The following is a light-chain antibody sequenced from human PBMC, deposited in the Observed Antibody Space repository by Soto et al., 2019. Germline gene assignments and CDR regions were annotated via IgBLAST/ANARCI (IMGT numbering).Light chain of an antibody. V-gene: IGLV1-44*01. CDR2: DTS. Sequence: QSVLTQPPSASGTPGQWVTVSCSGTYSNIGINDVHWYRQLTGTAPQILIYDTSQRATGGPDRLSGSRSGTTASLVISGRQNEDEGDYHCAAWDDSLNGPAFGGGTKVTVL. CDR1: YSNIGIND. CDR3: AAWDDSLNGPA. J-gene: IGLJ2*01.